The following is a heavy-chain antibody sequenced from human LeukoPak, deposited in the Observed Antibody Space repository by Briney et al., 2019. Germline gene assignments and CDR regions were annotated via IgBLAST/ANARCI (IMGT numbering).Heavy chain of an antibody. J-gene: IGHJ6*03. CDR2: IYTSGST. CDR1: GGSISSGSYY. D-gene: IGHD3-3*01. V-gene: IGHV4-61*02. CDR3: ARGALTISGHYYYMDV. Sequence: PSETLSLTCTVSGGSISSGSYYWSWIRQPAGKGLEWIGRIYTSGSTNYNPSLKSRVTMSVDTSKNQFSLKLSSVTAADTAVYYCARGALTISGHYYYMDVWGKGTTVTVSS.